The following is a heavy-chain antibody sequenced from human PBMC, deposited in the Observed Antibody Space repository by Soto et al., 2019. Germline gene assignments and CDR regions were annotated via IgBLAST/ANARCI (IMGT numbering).Heavy chain of an antibody. CDR2: ISYDGSNK. D-gene: IGHD2-2*01. Sequence: GGSLRLSCAASGFTFSSYAMHWVRQAPGKGLEWVAVISYDGSNKYYADSVKGRFTISRDNSKNTLYLQMNSLRAEDTAVYYCARVIWDIVVVPAAQLLDDGMDVWGQGTTVTVSS. J-gene: IGHJ6*02. V-gene: IGHV3-30-3*01. CDR1: GFTFSSYA. CDR3: ARVIWDIVVVPAAQLLDDGMDV.